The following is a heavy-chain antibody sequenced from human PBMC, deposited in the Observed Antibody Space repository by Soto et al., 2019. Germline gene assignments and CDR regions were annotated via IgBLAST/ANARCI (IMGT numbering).Heavy chain of an antibody. D-gene: IGHD3-10*01. Sequence: WWSLRLSCSTSVFIFTTYAMNWFRQAPGKGLEWVSAISSSGESTFYAESVRGRFTISRDNSLNTLYLHMRSLRPEDTAVYYCAHPRGFGVFDAVDIWGQGTMVTVSS. J-gene: IGHJ3*02. V-gene: IGHV3-23*01. CDR2: ISSSGEST. CDR1: VFIFTTYA. CDR3: AHPRGFGVFDAVDI.